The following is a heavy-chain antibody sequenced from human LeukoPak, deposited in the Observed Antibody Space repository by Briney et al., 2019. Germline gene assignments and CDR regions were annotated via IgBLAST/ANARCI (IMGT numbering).Heavy chain of an antibody. J-gene: IGHJ4*02. CDR2: IYTSGST. D-gene: IGHD1-26*01. CDR1: GGSISSYY. CDR3: ARGSWWEPTSMFDY. Sequence: SETLSFTCTVPGGSISSYYWGWIRQPAGKGLEWIGRIYTSGSTTYNPSLKSRVTMSVDTSKNQFSLKLSSVTAADTAVYYCARGSWWEPTSMFDYWGQGTLVTVSS. V-gene: IGHV4-4*07.